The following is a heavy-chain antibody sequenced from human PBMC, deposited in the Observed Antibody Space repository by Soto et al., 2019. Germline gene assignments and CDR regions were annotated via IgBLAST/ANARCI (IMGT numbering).Heavy chain of an antibody. J-gene: IGHJ4*02. CDR1: GYTFSSYG. CDR3: ARDRSTSRSDRRSFDY. Sequence: QVQLVQSGAEVKKPGASVKVSCKASGYTFSSYGISWVRQAPGQGLEWMGWISANNANTNYAQNLQGRVTMTTDTPTNTAYRELRSLRSDVTAGYYCARDRSTSRSDRRSFDYWGQGTLVTVSS. V-gene: IGHV1-18*01. CDR2: ISANNANT. D-gene: IGHD6-13*01.